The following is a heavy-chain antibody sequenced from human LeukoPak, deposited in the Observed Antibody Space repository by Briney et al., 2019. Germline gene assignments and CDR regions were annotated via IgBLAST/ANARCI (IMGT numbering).Heavy chain of an antibody. CDR2: ISSSGSTI. J-gene: IGHJ5*02. Sequence: GGSLRLSCAASGFTFSDYYMSWIRQAPGKGLEWVSYISSSGSTIYYADSVKGRFTISRDNSKNTLYLQMNSLRAEDTAVYYCAKGSSGISAVGWFDPWGQGTLVTVSS. CDR1: GFTFSDYY. V-gene: IGHV3-11*04. CDR3: AKGSSGISAVGWFDP. D-gene: IGHD2-15*01.